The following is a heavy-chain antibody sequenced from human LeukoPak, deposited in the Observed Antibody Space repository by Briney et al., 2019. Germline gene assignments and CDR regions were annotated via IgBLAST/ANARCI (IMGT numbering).Heavy chain of an antibody. V-gene: IGHV1-18*01. Sequence: ASVKVSCKASGYTFSTYGITWVRQAPGQGLEWMGWISAYNGNTNYAQKLQGRVTMTTDTSTSTAYMELRSLTSDDTAVYYCARDNVYYDSSPYYDYRGQGTLVTVSS. D-gene: IGHD3-22*01. CDR1: GYTFSTYG. J-gene: IGHJ4*02. CDR2: ISAYNGNT. CDR3: ARDNVYYDSSPYYDY.